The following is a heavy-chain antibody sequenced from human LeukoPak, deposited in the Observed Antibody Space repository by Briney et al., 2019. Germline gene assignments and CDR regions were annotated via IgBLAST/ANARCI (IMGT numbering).Heavy chain of an antibody. CDR2: IFYSGST. V-gene: IGHV4-39*07. Sequence: HPSETLSLTCTVSGGSISTSNYYWGWLRQPPGKGLEWIGNIFYSGSTYYSPSVKSRVTISLDTSRNQSSLKLNSVTAADTAVYYCAKARGYGFVDCGGQGTMVTFSS. CDR1: GGSISTSNYY. J-gene: IGHJ3*01. CDR3: AKARGYGFVDC. D-gene: IGHD3-22*01.